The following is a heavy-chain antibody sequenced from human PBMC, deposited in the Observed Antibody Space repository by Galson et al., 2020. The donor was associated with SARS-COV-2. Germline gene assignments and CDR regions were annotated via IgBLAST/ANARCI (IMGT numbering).Heavy chain of an antibody. V-gene: IGHV4-61*02. CDR1: GGSISSGTYY. CDR2: IYKSGNT. Sequence: SETLSLTCTVSGGSISSGTYYWSWIRQPAGKGLEWIGRIYKSGNTNYNPSLWSQVTISVDTSKNQFSLKLRSVTAADTAVYYCARGNSPCVTMFGIVTGPCGMDVWGQGTAVTVSS. D-gene: IGHD3-3*01. CDR3: ARGNSPCVTMFGIVTGPCGMDV. J-gene: IGHJ6*02.